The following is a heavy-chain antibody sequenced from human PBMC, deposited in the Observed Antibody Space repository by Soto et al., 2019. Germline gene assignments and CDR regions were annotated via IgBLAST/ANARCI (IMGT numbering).Heavy chain of an antibody. D-gene: IGHD2-2*01. V-gene: IGHV3-23*01. CDR3: AIRGYCSSSSCPAGYYYMDV. Sequence: EVQLLESGGGLVQPGGSLRLSCAASGFSFSSYAMSWVRQAPGKGLEWVSAINYSGGSTYYADSVKGRFTISRDNSKKTLFLQMNSLRAEDMALYYCAIRGYCSSSSCPAGYYYMDVWGKGTTVTVSS. J-gene: IGHJ6*03. CDR2: INYSGGST. CDR1: GFSFSSYA.